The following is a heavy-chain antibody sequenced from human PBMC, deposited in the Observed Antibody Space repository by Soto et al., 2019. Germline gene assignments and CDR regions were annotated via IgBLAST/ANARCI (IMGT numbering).Heavy chain of an antibody. CDR2: IIPIFGAA. CDR3: ASGQVPAAIFDY. V-gene: IGHV1-69*13. CDR1: GGTFSSYA. J-gene: IGHJ4*02. D-gene: IGHD2-2*01. Sequence: SVKVSCKASGGTFSSYAISWVRQAPGQGLEWMGGIIPIFGAANYAQKFQGRVTITADESTSTAYMELSSLRSEDTAVYYCASGQVPAAIFDYWGQGTLVTVSS.